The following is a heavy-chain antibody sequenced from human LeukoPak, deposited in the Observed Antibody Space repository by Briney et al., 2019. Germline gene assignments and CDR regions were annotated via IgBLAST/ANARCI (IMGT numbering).Heavy chain of an antibody. CDR1: GGSISSYY. Sequence: KTSETVFLNCTVSGGSISSYYWSWIRQPPGKGLEWIGYIYYSGSTNYNPSLQSRVTISVDTSKNQFSLKLSSVTAADTAVYYCARAVAGGLAPFDYWGQGTL. CDR2: IYYSGST. J-gene: IGHJ4*02. V-gene: IGHV4-59*01. D-gene: IGHD6-19*01. CDR3: ARAVAGGLAPFDY.